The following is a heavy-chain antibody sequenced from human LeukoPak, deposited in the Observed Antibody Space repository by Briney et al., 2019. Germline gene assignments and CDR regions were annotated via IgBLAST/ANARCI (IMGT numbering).Heavy chain of an antibody. Sequence: PGGSLRLSCAASGFTFSSYAMSWVRQAPGKGLVWVSRINIDGSSTTYADSVKGRFTISRDSAKSTLYLQMNSLRAEDTAAYYCAGYDTSGGDAFDIWGQGTMVTVSS. D-gene: IGHD3-22*01. J-gene: IGHJ3*02. CDR1: GFTFSSYA. CDR3: AGYDTSGGDAFDI. V-gene: IGHV3-74*01. CDR2: INIDGSST.